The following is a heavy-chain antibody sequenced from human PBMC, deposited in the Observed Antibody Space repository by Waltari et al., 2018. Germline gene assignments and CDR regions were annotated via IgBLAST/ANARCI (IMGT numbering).Heavy chain of an antibody. J-gene: IGHJ4*02. D-gene: IGHD4-17*01. CDR3: AHDYGDSGRTY. CDR1: GFTFSRFW. Sequence: ELQLVESGGGLVKTGGSLRLSCAAFGFTFSRFWMSWVRQAPGKGLEWVANINEDASVKYYVDSVKGRFTISRDNAKNSLYLQMNSLRVEDTAVYFCAHDYGDSGRTYWGQGTLVTVSS. CDR2: INEDASVK. V-gene: IGHV3-7*01.